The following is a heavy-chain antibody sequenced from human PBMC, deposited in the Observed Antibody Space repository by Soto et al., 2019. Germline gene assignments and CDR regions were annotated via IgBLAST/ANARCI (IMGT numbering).Heavy chain of an antibody. D-gene: IGHD3-22*01. J-gene: IGHJ4*02. CDR2: IYHSGST. CDR1: GYSISSGYY. CDR3: ARRFTYYYDSSGYPVDY. Sequence: PSETLSLTCAVSGYSISSGYYWGWIRQPPGKGLEWIGSIYHSGSTYYNPSLKSRVTISVDTSKNQFSLKLSSVTAADTAVYYCARRFTYYYDSSGYPVDYWGQGTLVTVSS. V-gene: IGHV4-38-2*01.